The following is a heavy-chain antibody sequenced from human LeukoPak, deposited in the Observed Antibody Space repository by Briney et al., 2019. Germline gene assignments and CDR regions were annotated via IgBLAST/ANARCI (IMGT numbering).Heavy chain of an antibody. CDR3: APRLGDFWSGFYFDY. J-gene: IGHJ4*02. V-gene: IGHV3-23*01. CDR1: GFTFSNYA. D-gene: IGHD3-3*01. CDR2: ISLGGDNT. Sequence: PGGSLRLSCAASGFTFSNYAMSWVRQAPGKGLEWVSTISLGGDNTHYADAVEGRFTISRDNSKNTLLLQMNSLRAEDTAVYYCAPRLGDFWSGFYFDYWGQGTLVTVSS.